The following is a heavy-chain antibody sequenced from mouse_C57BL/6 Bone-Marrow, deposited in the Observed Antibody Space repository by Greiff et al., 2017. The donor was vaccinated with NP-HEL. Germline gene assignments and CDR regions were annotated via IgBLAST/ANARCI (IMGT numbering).Heavy chain of an antibody. Sequence: QVQLQQPGAELVKPGASVKLSCKASGYTFTEYTIHWVKQRSGQGLEWIGWFYPGSGSIKYNEKFKDKATLTADKSSSTVYMELSKLTSEDSAVYFSARHEGGGIYYDYLFADWGQGTLVTVSA. CDR1: GYTFTEYT. CDR3: ARHEGGGIYYDYLFAD. J-gene: IGHJ3*01. D-gene: IGHD2-4*01. V-gene: IGHV1-62-2*01. CDR2: FYPGSGSI.